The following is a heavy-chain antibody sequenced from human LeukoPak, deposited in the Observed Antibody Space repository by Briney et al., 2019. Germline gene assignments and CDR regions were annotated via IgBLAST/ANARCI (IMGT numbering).Heavy chain of an antibody. CDR2: ISSTGAYI. V-gene: IGHV3-21*01. CDR3: ATTYYYGSGSSYSPYFDS. J-gene: IGHJ4*02. Sequence: KSGGSLRLSCAASGLTFSPYSMNWVRQPPGKGLEWVSSISSTGAYINYADSVKGRFTISRDNAKNSLYLQMNSLRAEDTAVYYCATTYYYGSGSSYSPYFDSWGQGTLVTVSS. CDR1: GLTFSPYS. D-gene: IGHD3-10*01.